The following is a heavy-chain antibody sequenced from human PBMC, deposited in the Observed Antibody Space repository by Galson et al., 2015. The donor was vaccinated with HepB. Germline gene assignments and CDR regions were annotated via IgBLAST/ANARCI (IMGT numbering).Heavy chain of an antibody. D-gene: IGHD2-15*01. CDR2: ISRSGGST. J-gene: IGHJ4*02. CDR3: AKDREVGYCSGGSCSPPDS. V-gene: IGHV3-23*01. CDR1: GFTFKDYA. Sequence: SLRLCCAVSGFTFKDYAMSWVRQAPGKGLEWVSGISRSGGSTSYADSVKGRFTISRDNSKNTLFLEISSLRAEDTAIYYCAKDREVGYCSGGSCSPPDSWGQGTLVTVSS.